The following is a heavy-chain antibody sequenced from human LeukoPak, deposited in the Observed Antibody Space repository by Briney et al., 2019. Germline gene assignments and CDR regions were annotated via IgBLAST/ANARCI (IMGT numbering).Heavy chain of an antibody. J-gene: IGHJ6*03. Sequence: PGGSLRLSCEASGFTFSSYSMNWVRQAPGKGLEWVSSISSSSSYIYYADSVKGRFTISRDNAKNSLYLQMNSLRAEDTAVYYCARSQDCSGGSCYSPRFYYYYYMDVWGKGTTVTVSS. V-gene: IGHV3-21*01. D-gene: IGHD2-15*01. CDR1: GFTFSSYS. CDR3: ARSQDCSGGSCYSPRFYYYYYMDV. CDR2: ISSSSSYI.